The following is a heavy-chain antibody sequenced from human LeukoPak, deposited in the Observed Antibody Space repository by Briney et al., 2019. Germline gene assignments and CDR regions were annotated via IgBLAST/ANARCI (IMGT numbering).Heavy chain of an antibody. CDR1: GGSFSGYY. J-gene: IGHJ6*02. D-gene: IGHD5-18*01. V-gene: IGHV4-30-4*01. Sequence: SETLSLTCAVYGGSFSGYYWSWIRQPPGKGLEWIGYIYYSGSTYYNPSLKSRVTISVDTSKNQSSLKLSSVTAADTAVYYCARDTAMLSTYYYYGMDVWGQGTTVTVSS. CDR2: IYYSGST. CDR3: ARDTAMLSTYYYYGMDV.